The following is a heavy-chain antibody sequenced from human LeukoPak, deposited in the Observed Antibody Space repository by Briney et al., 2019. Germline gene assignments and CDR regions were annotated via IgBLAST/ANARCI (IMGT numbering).Heavy chain of an antibody. Sequence: PSETLSLTCTVSGGSISSYYWSWLRQPPGKGLEWIGYIYYSGSTNYNPSLKSRVTMSVDTSKNQLSLKLSSVTAADTAVYYCARDSNVPYWGRGTLVTVSS. D-gene: IGHD2-2*01. CDR1: GGSISSYY. J-gene: IGHJ4*02. CDR3: ARDSNVPY. CDR2: IYYSGST. V-gene: IGHV4-59*01.